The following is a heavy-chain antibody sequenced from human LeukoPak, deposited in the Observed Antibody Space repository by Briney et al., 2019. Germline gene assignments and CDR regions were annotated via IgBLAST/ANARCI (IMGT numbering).Heavy chain of an antibody. Sequence: ASVKVSCKASGYTFTSYDINWVRQAPGQGLEWMGWMNPDSGNTGYAQKFQARVTMTRNTSRSTAYMELSGLRSEDTAVYYCARAVVVTAPTAYFYYYMDVWGKGTTVTISS. CDR1: GYTFTSYD. CDR3: ARAVVVTAPTAYFYYYMDV. V-gene: IGHV1-8*02. J-gene: IGHJ6*03. CDR2: MNPDSGNT. D-gene: IGHD2-15*01.